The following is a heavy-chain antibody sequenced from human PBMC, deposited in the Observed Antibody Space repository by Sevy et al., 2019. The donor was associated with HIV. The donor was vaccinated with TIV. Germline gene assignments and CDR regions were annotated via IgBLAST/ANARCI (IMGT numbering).Heavy chain of an antibody. V-gene: IGHV1-69*13. CDR3: ARADYDFWRPED. CDR2: IIPIFGTA. CDR1: GGTFSSYA. D-gene: IGHD3-3*01. J-gene: IGHJ4*02. Sequence: ASVKVSCKASGGTFSSYAISWVRQAPGQGLEWMGWIIPIFGTANYAQKFQGRVTITADESTSTAYMELSSLRSEDTAVYYCARADYDFWRPEDWGQGTLVTVSS.